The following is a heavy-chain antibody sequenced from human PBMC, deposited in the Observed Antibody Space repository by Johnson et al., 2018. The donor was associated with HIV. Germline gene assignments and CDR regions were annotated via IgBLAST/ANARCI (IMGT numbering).Heavy chain of an antibody. CDR2: ISSSGSTI. D-gene: IGHD1-14*01. CDR1: GFTFSDYY. CDR3: AREIVWATTHDAFDI. V-gene: IGHV3-11*04. J-gene: IGHJ3*02. Sequence: QVQLVESGGGLVKPGGSLRPSCAASGFTFSDYYMSWIRQAPGKGLEWVSYISSSGSTIYYADSVKGRFTSSRDNAKNSLYLQLNSLRAEDTAVYYCAREIVWATTHDAFDIWGQGTMVTVSS.